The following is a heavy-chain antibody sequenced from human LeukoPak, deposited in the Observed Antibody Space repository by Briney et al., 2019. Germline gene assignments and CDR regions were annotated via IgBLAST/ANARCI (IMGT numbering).Heavy chain of an antibody. CDR1: GGSISSYY. V-gene: IGHV4-59*01. CDR2: IYYSGST. J-gene: IGHJ6*03. CDR3: ARAVYYGSGSYWNYYYMDV. Sequence: SETLSLTCTVSGGSISSYYWSWIRQPPGKGLEWIGYIYYSGSTNYNPSLKSRVTISVDTSKNQFSLKLSSVTAADTAVYYCARAVYYGSGSYWNYYYMDVWGKGTTVTVSS. D-gene: IGHD3-10*01.